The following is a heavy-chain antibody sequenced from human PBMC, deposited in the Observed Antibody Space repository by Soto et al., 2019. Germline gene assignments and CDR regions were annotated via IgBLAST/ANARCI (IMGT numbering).Heavy chain of an antibody. D-gene: IGHD3-22*01. CDR3: ARPIYYYDSSGYYAGFGGMDV. CDR1: GYSFTSYW. CDR2: IDPSDSYT. J-gene: IGHJ6*02. V-gene: IGHV5-10-1*01. Sequence: PGESLKISCKGSGYSFTSYWISWVRQMPGKGLEWMGRIDPSDSYTNYSPSFQGHVTISADKSISTAYLQWSSLKASDTAMYYCARPIYYYDSSGYYAGFGGMDVWGQGTTVTVSS.